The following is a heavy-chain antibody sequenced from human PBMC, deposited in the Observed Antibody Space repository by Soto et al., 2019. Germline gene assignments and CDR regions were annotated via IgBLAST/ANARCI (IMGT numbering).Heavy chain of an antibody. CDR1: CYTFSTYG. CDR2: ISAYNGDT. D-gene: IGHD3-3*01. J-gene: IGHJ5*02. CDR3: ARQALRITSAADKCFDP. Sequence: GASVKASFKASCYTFSTYGINWMREAPGQGLEWMGWISAYNGDTDYAQNFQGRVTMTTDTSTRRAYMELRSLRSDDTAVYYCARQALRITSAADKCFDPWHQGT. V-gene: IGHV1-18*01.